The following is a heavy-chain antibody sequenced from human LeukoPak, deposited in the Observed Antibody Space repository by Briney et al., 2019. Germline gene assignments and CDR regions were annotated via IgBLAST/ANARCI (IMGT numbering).Heavy chain of an antibody. Sequence: GGSLRLSCAASGFTFSSYEMNWVRQAPGKGLEWVSYISSSGSTIYYADSVKGRFTISRDNAKNSLYLQMNSLRAEDTAVYYCARDLEAYYDSSGYRNWFDPWGQGTLVTVSS. CDR1: GFTFSSYE. J-gene: IGHJ5*02. CDR2: ISSSGSTI. D-gene: IGHD3-22*01. V-gene: IGHV3-48*03. CDR3: ARDLEAYYDSSGYRNWFDP.